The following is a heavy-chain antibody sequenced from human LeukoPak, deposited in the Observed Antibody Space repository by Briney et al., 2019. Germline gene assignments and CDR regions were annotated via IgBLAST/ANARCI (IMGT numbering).Heavy chain of an antibody. CDR1: GFTFSNYA. CDR3: AKDPDYGDYHYYFDY. V-gene: IGHV3-23*01. J-gene: IGHJ4*02. Sequence: PGGSLRLSCVASGFTFSNYAMNWVRQAPGKGLEWVSAISGSGGSTYYADSVKGRFTISRDNSKNTLYLQMNSLRAEDTAVYYCAKDPDYGDYHYYFDYWGQGTLVTVSS. D-gene: IGHD4-17*01. CDR2: ISGSGGST.